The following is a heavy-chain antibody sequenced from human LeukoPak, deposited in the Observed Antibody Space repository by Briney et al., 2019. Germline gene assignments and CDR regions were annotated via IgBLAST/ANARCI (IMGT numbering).Heavy chain of an antibody. J-gene: IGHJ6*02. CDR2: ISWNSGNI. D-gene: IGHD6-19*01. CDR3: SKDKNSGWKPPVSYGMDV. CDR1: GFTFSDYY. Sequence: QPGGSLRLSCAASGFTFSDYYMSWIRQAPGKGLEWVSGISWNSGNIGYADSVKGRFTISRDNAKNSLYLQMNGLRAEDTALYYCSKDKNSGWKPPVSYGMDVWGQGTTVTVTS. V-gene: IGHV3-9*01.